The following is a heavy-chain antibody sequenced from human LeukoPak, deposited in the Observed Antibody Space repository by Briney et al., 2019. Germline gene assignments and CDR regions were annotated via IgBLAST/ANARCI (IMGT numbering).Heavy chain of an antibody. CDR1: GFTLSDYY. J-gene: IGHJ4*02. CDR2: IKSKTDGGTT. Sequence: PGGSLRLSCAASGFTLSDYYINWIRQAPGKGLEWVGRIKSKTDGGTTDYAAPVKGRFTISRDDSKNTLYLQMNSLKTEDTAVYYCRLLDEEPFDYWGQGTLVTVSS. CDR3: RLLDEEPFDY. D-gene: IGHD2-15*01. V-gene: IGHV3-15*01.